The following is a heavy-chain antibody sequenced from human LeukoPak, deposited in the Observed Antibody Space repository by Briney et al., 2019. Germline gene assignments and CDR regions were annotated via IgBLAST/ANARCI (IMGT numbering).Heavy chain of an antibody. CDR2: IKQDGSEK. CDR3: ARGRAYSSSCFFDY. Sequence: PGGSLRLSCAASGFTFSSYWMSWVRQAPGKGLEWVANIKQDGSEKYYVDSVKGRFTISRDNAKNSLYLQMNSLRAEDTAVYYCARGRAYSSSCFFDYWGQGTLVTVSS. D-gene: IGHD6-13*01. J-gene: IGHJ4*02. V-gene: IGHV3-7*04. CDR1: GFTFSSYW.